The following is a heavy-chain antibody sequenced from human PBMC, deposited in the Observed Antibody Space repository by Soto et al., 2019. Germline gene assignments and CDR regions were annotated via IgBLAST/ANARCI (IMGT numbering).Heavy chain of an antibody. Sequence: XGTLSLTCAVYGGSVNGYYWNWIRQPPGKGLEWIREINHTGGTHYNPSLKSRVTMSVDTSKNQFSLRLSSVTAADTAIYYCATRITVFGLLIPPFDPWGQGTQVTVSS. D-gene: IGHD3-3*01. CDR1: GGSVNGYY. CDR3: ATRITVFGLLIPPFDP. V-gene: IGHV4-34*01. J-gene: IGHJ5*02. CDR2: INHTGGT.